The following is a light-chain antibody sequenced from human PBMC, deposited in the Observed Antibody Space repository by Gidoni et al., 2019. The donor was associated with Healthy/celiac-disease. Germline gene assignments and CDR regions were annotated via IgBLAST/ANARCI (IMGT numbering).Light chain of an antibody. J-gene: IGLJ2*01. Sequence: QSALTPPPSVSGPPGQSITISCTGTSSDVGGYNYVSWYQQHPGKAPKLMIYEVSNRPAGVSNRFSGSKSGNTASLTISGPQAEDEADYYCSSYTSSSTLVVFGGGTKLTVL. CDR1: SSDVGGYNY. CDR2: EVS. CDR3: SSYTSSSTLVV. V-gene: IGLV2-14*01.